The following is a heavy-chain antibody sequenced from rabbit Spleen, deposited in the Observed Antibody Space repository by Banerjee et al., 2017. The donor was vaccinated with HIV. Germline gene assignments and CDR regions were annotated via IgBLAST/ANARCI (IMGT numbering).Heavy chain of an antibody. V-gene: IGHV1S40*01. J-gene: IGHJ6*01. CDR1: GFSFSSSYY. D-gene: IGHD4-2*01. CDR2: IYTGSGNT. CDR3: ARSPGYAGDGYAMGYYGMDL. Sequence: QSLEESGGGLVQPEGSLTLTCKASGFSFSSSYYMCWVRQAPGKGLEWIGCIYTGSGNTYYASWTKGRFTISKTSSITVTLQMTSLTVADTATYFCARSPGYAGDGYAMGYYGMDLWGPGTLVTVS.